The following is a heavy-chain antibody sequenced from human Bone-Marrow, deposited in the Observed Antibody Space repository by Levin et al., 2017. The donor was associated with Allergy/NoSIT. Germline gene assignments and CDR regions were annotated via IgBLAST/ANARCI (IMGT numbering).Heavy chain of an antibody. CDR3: ARISGSSTTFWYFDL. CDR2: IKQDGSET. Sequence: GESLKISCAASGFTFSSHWMSWVRQAPGKGLQWVANIKQDGSETYYGDSVKGRFTISRDNAKNSQYLQMNSLRADDTAVYYCARISGSSTTFWYFDLWGRGTLVTVSS. D-gene: IGHD3-10*01. J-gene: IGHJ2*01. CDR1: GFTFSSHW. V-gene: IGHV3-7*01.